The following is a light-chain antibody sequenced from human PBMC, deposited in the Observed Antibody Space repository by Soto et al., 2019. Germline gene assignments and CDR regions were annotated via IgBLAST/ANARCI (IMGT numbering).Light chain of an antibody. CDR1: QSVSSY. CDR2: DAS. J-gene: IGKJ4*01. CDR3: HQRSNWPLT. V-gene: IGKV3-11*01. Sequence: EIVWTQSPATLSLSPGERATLSCRASQSVSSYLAWYQQKPGQAPRLLIYDASNRATGIPARFSGSGSGTDFTLTISSLETEDFAVYYCHQRSNWPLTFGGATKVEIK.